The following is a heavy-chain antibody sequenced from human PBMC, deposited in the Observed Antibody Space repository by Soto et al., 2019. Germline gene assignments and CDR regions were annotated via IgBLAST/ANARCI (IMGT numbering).Heavy chain of an antibody. Sequence: EVQLLESGGGLVQPGGSLRLSCAASGFTFSNYAMSWVRRAPGTGLEWVSTISGGGDGTYYSDSVKGRFTISRDNSKNTLYLQINSLRADDTAVFHCARGGYSRGWSFDYWGQGTLATVSS. D-gene: IGHD6-19*01. J-gene: IGHJ4*02. V-gene: IGHV3-23*01. CDR2: ISGGGDGT. CDR1: GFTFSNYA. CDR3: ARGGYSRGWSFDY.